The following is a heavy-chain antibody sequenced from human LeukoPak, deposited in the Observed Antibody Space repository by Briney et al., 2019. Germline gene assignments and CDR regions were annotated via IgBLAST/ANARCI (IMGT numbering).Heavy chain of an antibody. V-gene: IGHV3-74*01. CDR2: INSDGSST. J-gene: IGHJ4*02. CDR3: ARVFSGWYFYFDN. Sequence: GGSLRLSCAASGFTFSSYWMHWVRQAPGKGLVWVSRINSDGSSTTYADSVKGRFTISRDNAKNTLYLQMNSLRAEDTAVYYCARVFSGWYFYFDNWGQGTLVTVST. D-gene: IGHD6-19*01. CDR1: GFTFSSYW.